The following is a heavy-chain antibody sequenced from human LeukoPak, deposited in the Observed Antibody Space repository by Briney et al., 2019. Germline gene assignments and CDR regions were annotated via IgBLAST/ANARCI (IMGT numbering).Heavy chain of an antibody. V-gene: IGHV1-69-2*01. CDR2: VDPEDGET. CDR3: ATDGALRFLEWSNNWFDP. J-gene: IGHJ5*02. CDR1: GYTFTDYY. D-gene: IGHD3-3*01. Sequence: ASVKVSCKVSGYTFTDYYMHWVQQAPGKGLEWMGLVDPEDGETIYAEKFQGRVTITADTSTDTAYMELSSLRSEDTAVYYCATDGALRFLEWSNNWFDPWGQGTRVTVSS.